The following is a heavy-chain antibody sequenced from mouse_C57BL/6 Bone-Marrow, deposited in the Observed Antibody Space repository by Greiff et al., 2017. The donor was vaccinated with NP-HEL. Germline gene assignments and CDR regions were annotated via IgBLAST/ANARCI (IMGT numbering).Heavy chain of an antibody. CDR3: ARWGMDY. J-gene: IGHJ4*01. CDR2: IYPGSGST. Sequence: VQLVESGAELVKPGASVKMSCKASGYTFTSYWITWVKQRPGQGLEWIGDIYPGSGSTNYHEKFKSKATLTVYKSSSTAYMQLSSLTSEDSAVYYCARWGMDYWGQGTSVTVSS. V-gene: IGHV1-55*01. CDR1: GYTFTSYW.